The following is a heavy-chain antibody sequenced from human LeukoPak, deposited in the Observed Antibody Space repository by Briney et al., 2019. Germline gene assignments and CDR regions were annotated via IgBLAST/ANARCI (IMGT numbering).Heavy chain of an antibody. D-gene: IGHD6-13*01. Sequence: PGGSLRLSCAASGFTFSSYSMNWVRQAPGKGLEWVSSIGSSSSYIYYADSVKGRFTISRDNAKNSLYLQMNSLRAEDTAVYYCARGPIAAAGTAELWGQGTLVTVSS. CDR1: GFTFSSYS. CDR2: IGSSSSYI. CDR3: ARGPIAAAGTAEL. J-gene: IGHJ4*02. V-gene: IGHV3-21*01.